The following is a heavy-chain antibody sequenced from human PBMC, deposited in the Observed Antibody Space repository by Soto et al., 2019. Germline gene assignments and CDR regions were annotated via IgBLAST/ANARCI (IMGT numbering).Heavy chain of an antibody. Sequence: QITLKESGPTLVRPTQTLTLTCTFSGFSLSTSGVGVGWIRQPPGKALEWLALIYWDDDKRYSPSLKSRLTITQDTAKNQVVLTMTNMDPVDTATYSCAHSRCGGDCLQSYSSHYYYGMDVWGQGTTVTVSS. V-gene: IGHV2-5*02. CDR3: AHSRCGGDCLQSYSSHYYYGMDV. CDR1: GFSLSTSGVG. D-gene: IGHD2-21*02. CDR2: IYWDDDK. J-gene: IGHJ6*02.